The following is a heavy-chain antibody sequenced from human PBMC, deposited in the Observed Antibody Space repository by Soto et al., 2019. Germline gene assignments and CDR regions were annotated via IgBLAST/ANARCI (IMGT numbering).Heavy chain of an antibody. J-gene: IGHJ5*02. V-gene: IGHV4-34*01. CDR3: ASAGLIHLYDYMWRSYRPSNWFDP. CDR1: GGSFSGYY. D-gene: IGHD3-16*02. Sequence: QVQLQQWGAGLLEPSETLSLTCAVYGGSFSGYYWSWIRQPPGKGLEWIGEINHSGSTNYNPALKSRVTISVDASKNQFSLKLSSVTAAETAVYYCASAGLIHLYDYMWRSYRPSNWFDPWGQGTLVTVSS. CDR2: INHSGST.